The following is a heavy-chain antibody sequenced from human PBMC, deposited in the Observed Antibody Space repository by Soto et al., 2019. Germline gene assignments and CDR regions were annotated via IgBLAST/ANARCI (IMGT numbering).Heavy chain of an antibody. D-gene: IGHD6-19*01. J-gene: IGHJ1*01. V-gene: IGHV3-23*01. CDR1: GFTFSSYA. CDR2: ISGSGGST. CDR3: AKVAVAGIYFQH. Sequence: GSLRLSCAASGFTFSSYAMSWVRQAPGKGLEWVSAISGSGGSTYYADSVKGRITISRDNSKNTLYLQMNSLRAEDTAVYYCAKVAVAGIYFQHWGQGTLVTVSS.